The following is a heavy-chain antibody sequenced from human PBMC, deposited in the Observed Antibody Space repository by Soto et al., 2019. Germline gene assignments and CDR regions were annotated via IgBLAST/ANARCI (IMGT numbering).Heavy chain of an antibody. CDR2: IYYSGST. CDR3: ARERVAYSSSWYFDY. D-gene: IGHD6-13*01. CDR1: GGSISSSGYY. Sequence: SETLSLTCTVSGGSISSSGYYWSWIRQHPGKGLEWIGYIYYSGSTNYNPSPKSRVTISVDTSKNQFSLKLSSVTAADTAVYYCARERVAYSSSWYFDYWGQGTLVTVSS. J-gene: IGHJ4*02. V-gene: IGHV4-61*08.